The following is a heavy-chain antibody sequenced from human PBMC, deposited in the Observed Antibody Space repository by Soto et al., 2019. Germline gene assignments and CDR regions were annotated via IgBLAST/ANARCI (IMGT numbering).Heavy chain of an antibody. J-gene: IGHJ6*02. CDR3: ARAPGIAAAGTVYYYGMDV. CDR1: GGSISSCY. V-gene: IGHV4-4*07. Sequence: LSLTCTVSGGSISSCYWSWIRQPAGKGLEWIGRIYTSGSTNYNPSLKSRVTMSVDTSKNQFSLKLSSVTAADTAVYYCARAPGIAAAGTVYYYGMDVWGQGTTVTVSS. CDR2: IYTSGST. D-gene: IGHD6-13*01.